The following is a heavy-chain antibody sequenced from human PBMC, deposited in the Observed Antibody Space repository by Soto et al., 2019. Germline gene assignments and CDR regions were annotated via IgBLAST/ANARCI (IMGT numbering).Heavy chain of an antibody. V-gene: IGHV1-46*03. CDR2: INPSDGST. Sequence: QVQLVQSGAEMTNPGASVKVSCKASGYTFTNYYIHWVRQAPGQGLEWMGVINPSDGSTSYAQKFQGRVAMTRDTSTSTVYMELSSLRSEDTAVYYCARDREVRFLEWSKGTYHQWGQGTLVTV. D-gene: IGHD3-3*01. CDR1: GYTFTNYY. J-gene: IGHJ1*01. CDR3: ARDREVRFLEWSKGTYHQ.